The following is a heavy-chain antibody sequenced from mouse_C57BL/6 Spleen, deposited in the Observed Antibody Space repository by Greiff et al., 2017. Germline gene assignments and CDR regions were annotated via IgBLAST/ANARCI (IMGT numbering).Heavy chain of an antibody. CDR2: IYPGDGDT. Sequence: VQLKESGPELVKPGASVKISCKASGYAFSSSWMNWVKQRPGKGLEWIGRIYPGDGDTNYNGKFKGKATLTADKSSSTAYMQLSSLTSEDSAVYFCAREGQLRLPLYDYWGQGTTLTVSS. CDR3: AREGQLRLPLYDY. D-gene: IGHD3-2*02. J-gene: IGHJ2*01. V-gene: IGHV1-82*01. CDR1: GYAFSSSW.